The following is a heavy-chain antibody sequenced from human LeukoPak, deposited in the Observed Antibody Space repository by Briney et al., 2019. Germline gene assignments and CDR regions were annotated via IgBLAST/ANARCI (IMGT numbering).Heavy chain of an antibody. Sequence: PGGSLRLSCAASGFTFSSYGMHWVRQAPGKGLEWVAVISYDGSNKYYADSVKGRFTISRDNSKNTLYLQMDSLRAEDTAVYYCARHRRSGYYYGSGSEYYFDYWGQGTLVTVSS. CDR3: ARHRRSGYYYGSGSEYYFDY. CDR1: GFTFSSYG. CDR2: ISYDGSNK. V-gene: IGHV3-30*03. J-gene: IGHJ4*02. D-gene: IGHD3-10*01.